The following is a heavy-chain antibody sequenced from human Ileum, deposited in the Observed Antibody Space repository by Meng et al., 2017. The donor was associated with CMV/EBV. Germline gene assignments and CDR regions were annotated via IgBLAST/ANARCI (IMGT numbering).Heavy chain of an antibody. D-gene: IGHD2-2*01. Sequence: GESLKISCAASGFTFSDYSMNWVRQAPGKGLEWVSSISSSSSYIYYADSVKGRFTISRDNAKNSLYLQMNSLRAEDTAVYYCASYNQLLYWFDPWGQGTLVTVSS. V-gene: IGHV3-21*01. CDR1: GFTFSDYS. CDR2: ISSSSSYI. CDR3: ASYNQLLYWFDP. J-gene: IGHJ5*02.